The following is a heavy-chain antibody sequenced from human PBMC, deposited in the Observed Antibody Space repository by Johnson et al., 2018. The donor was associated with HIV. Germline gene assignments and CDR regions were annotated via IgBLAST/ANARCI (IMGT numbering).Heavy chain of an antibody. CDR1: GFTFSSYG. Sequence: VQLVESGGGVVQPGRSLRLSCAASGFTFSSYGMHWVRQAPGKGLEWVAVISYDGTNKYYSNSVKGRFTISRDNSKNTLYLQMNSLRAEDTAVYYCARDRCSSTSCIDAFDIWGQGTMVTVSS. CDR3: ARDRCSSTSCIDAFDI. D-gene: IGHD2-2*01. J-gene: IGHJ3*02. V-gene: IGHV3-30*03. CDR2: ISYDGTNK.